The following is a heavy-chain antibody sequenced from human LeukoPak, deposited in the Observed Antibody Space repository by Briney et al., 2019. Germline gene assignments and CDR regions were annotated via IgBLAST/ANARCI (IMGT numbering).Heavy chain of an antibody. CDR3: ARNLGYSSLDY. D-gene: IGHD6-13*01. Sequence: PSETLSLTCAVSGYSISSGYYWGWIRRPPGKGLEWIGSINHSGRTYYNPSLKSRVTISVDTSKNQFSLMLSSVTAADTAVYCCARNLGYSSLDYWGQGTLLTVSS. CDR1: GYSISSGYY. J-gene: IGHJ4*02. V-gene: IGHV4-38-2*01. CDR2: INHSGRT.